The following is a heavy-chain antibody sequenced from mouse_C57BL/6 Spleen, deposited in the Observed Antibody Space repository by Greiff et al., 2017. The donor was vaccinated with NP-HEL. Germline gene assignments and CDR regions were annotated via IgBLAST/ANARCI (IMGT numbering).Heavy chain of an antibody. CDR1: GYTFTSYG. Sequence: VQLQESGAELARPGASVKLSCKASGYTFTSYGISWVKQRTGQGLEWIGEIYPRSGNTYYNEKFKGKATLTADKSSSTAYMELRSLTSEDSAVYFCASLTGTHFAYWGQGTLVTVSA. CDR2: IYPRSGNT. J-gene: IGHJ3*01. V-gene: IGHV1-81*01. CDR3: ASLTGTHFAY. D-gene: IGHD4-1*01.